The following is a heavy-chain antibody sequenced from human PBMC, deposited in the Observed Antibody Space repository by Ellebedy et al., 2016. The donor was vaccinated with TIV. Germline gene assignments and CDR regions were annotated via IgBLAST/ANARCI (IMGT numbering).Heavy chain of an antibody. CDR3: AKDYGDYSYWYFDL. CDR1: GFTFSTYA. V-gene: IGHV3-23*01. CDR2: LSAGGGST. J-gene: IGHJ2*01. D-gene: IGHD4-17*01. Sequence: GESLKISXTASGFTFSTYALSWVRQAPGKGLEWVSALSAGGGSTYYADSVKGRFTISRDNSKNTLYVQMNSLRAEDTAVYYCAKDYGDYSYWYFDLWGRGTLVTVSS.